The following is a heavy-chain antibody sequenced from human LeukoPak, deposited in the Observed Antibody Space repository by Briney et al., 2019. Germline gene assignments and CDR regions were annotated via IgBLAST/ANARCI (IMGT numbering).Heavy chain of an antibody. Sequence: GESLKISCKGSGYSFTSYWIGWVRQMPGKGLEWMGIIYPGDSDTRYSPSFQGQVTISADKSISTAYLQWSSLKASDTAVYYCARRVTMVRGVYYFDYWGQGTLVTVSS. CDR3: ARRVTMVRGVYYFDY. J-gene: IGHJ4*02. D-gene: IGHD3-10*01. V-gene: IGHV5-51*01. CDR2: IYPGDSDT. CDR1: GYSFTSYW.